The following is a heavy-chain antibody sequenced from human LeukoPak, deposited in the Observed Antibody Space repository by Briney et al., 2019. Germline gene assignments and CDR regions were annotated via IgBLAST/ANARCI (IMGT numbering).Heavy chain of an antibody. J-gene: IGHJ4*02. Sequence: SETLSLTCAVYGGSFSGYYWSWIRQVPGKGLERIGEINHSGRTNYNPSLKSRVTISVDTSKNQFSLKLSSVTAADTAVYYCARGGFYCGGDCYVDYWGQGTLVTVSS. V-gene: IGHV4-34*01. D-gene: IGHD2-21*02. CDR3: ARGGFYCGGDCYVDY. CDR2: INHSGRT. CDR1: GGSFSGYY.